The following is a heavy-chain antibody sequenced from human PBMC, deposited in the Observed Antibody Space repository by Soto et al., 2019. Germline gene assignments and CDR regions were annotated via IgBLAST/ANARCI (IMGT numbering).Heavy chain of an antibody. Sequence: EVQLVESGGGLVKPGGSLRLSCAASGFNFSNGWMSWVRQAPGKGLEWVGRIKSKVHGETTDYAAHVKGRFTISRDDSKNTLYLQMHSLQTEDTAVYYCSTDEWEWGQGTLATVSS. J-gene: IGHJ4*02. CDR3: STDEWE. CDR1: GFNFSNGW. D-gene: IGHD1-26*01. V-gene: IGHV3-15*05. CDR2: IKSKVHGETT.